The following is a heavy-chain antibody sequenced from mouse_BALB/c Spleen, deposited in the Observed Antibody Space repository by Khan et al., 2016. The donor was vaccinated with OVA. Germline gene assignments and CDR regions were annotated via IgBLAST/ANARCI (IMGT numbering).Heavy chain of an antibody. CDR1: GYTFTSYD. J-gene: IGHJ4*01. D-gene: IGHD2-4*01. CDR2: NYPGDDST. V-gene: IGHV1S56*01. Sequence: QVQLQQSGPELVKPGALVKISCKSSGYTFTSYDINWVIQSPGQGLEWIGWNYPGDDSTKYNEKFKDKAPLTADKSSMTAYMQLSSLTSDNSAVYFCAREGLRGVAMDYWGQGTSVTVSS. CDR3: AREGLRGVAMDY.